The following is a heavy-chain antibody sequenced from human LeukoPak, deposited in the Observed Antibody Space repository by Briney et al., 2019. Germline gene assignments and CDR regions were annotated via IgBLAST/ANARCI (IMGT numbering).Heavy chain of an antibody. D-gene: IGHD5-18*01. Sequence: ASVKVSCKAYGGTFSSYAISWVRQAPGQGLEWMGGIIPIFGTANYAQKFQGRVTITADESTSTAYMELSSLRSEDTAVYYCARGPPDSYGYVWFDPWGQGTLVTVSS. CDR2: IIPIFGTA. CDR3: ARGPPDSYGYVWFDP. V-gene: IGHV1-69*13. CDR1: GGTFSSYA. J-gene: IGHJ5*02.